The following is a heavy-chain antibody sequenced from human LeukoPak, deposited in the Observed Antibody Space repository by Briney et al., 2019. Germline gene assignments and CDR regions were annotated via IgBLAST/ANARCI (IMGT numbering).Heavy chain of an antibody. D-gene: IGHD6-19*01. CDR2: IYYSGST. V-gene: IGHV4-39*07. Sequence: SETLSPTCTVSGGSISSSSYYWGWIRQPPGKGLEWIGSIYYSGSTYYNPSLKSRVTISVDTSKNQFSLKLSSVTAADTAVYYCARERSGWANDYWGQGTLVTVSS. CDR3: ARERSGWANDY. CDR1: GGSISSSSYY. J-gene: IGHJ4*02.